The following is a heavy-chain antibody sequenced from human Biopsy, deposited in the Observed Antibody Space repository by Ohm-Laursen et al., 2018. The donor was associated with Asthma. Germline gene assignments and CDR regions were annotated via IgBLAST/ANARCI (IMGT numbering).Heavy chain of an antibody. CDR3: ARHPYNFGGFDY. D-gene: IGHD5-24*01. V-gene: IGHV1-18*04. CDR1: GYTFRSYG. Sequence: ASVKVSCKASGYTFRSYGVIWVRQAPGQGLEWMGWISPFTGDTHFGQKFQGRVTMTTDTSTDTAYMELRSLRSDDTAVYYCARHPYNFGGFDYWGQGSLVLVSS. CDR2: ISPFTGDT. J-gene: IGHJ4*02.